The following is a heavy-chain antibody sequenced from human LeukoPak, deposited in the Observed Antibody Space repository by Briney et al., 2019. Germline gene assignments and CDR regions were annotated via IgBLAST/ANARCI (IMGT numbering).Heavy chain of an antibody. CDR2: IYYSGSS. J-gene: IGHJ4*02. D-gene: IGHD5-18*01. V-gene: IGHV4-39*01. CDR1: GASIRSGRNY. CDR3: ARHVSGSAMMHYFDY. Sequence: SETLSLTCNVSGASIRSGRNYWGWIRQSPGKGLEWVGSIYYSGSSSYNPSLQSRVSISVDTSKDHISLKVFSLTAADTALYYCARHVSGSAMMHYFDYWGQGNLVTVSS.